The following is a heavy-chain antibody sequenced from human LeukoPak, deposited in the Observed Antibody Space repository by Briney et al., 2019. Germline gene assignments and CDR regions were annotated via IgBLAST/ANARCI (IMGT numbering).Heavy chain of an antibody. CDR1: GGTFSSYA. D-gene: IGHD2-2*02. Sequence: GASVKVSCKASGGTFSSYAISWVGQAPGQGLEWMGGIIPIFGTANYAQKYQGRVTITTDESTSTAYMELSSLRSEDTAVYYCARADIVVVPAAIRHYYYYYMDVWGKGTTVTVSS. V-gene: IGHV1-69*05. J-gene: IGHJ6*03. CDR3: ARADIVVVPAAIRHYYYYYMDV. CDR2: IIPIFGTA.